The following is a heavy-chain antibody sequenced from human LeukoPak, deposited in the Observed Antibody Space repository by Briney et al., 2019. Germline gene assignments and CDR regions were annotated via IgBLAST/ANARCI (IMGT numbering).Heavy chain of an antibody. J-gene: IGHJ6*03. CDR2: ISSSSSTI. D-gene: IGHD3-9*01. CDR1: GFTFSSYS. CDR3: ARAGALDILGRAAPYYYYMDV. V-gene: IGHV3-48*01. Sequence: PGGSLRLSCAASGFTFSSYSMNWVRQAPGEGLEWVSYISSSSSTIYYADSVKGRFTISRDNAKNSLYLQMNSLRAEDTAVYYCARAGALDILGRAAPYYYYMDVWGKGTTVTVSS.